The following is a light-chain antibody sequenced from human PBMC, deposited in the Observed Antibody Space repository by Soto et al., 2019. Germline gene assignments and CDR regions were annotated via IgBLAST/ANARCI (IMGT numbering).Light chain of an antibody. CDR3: QQRHMWPIT. Sequence: VLTQSPVTLSLSPGERATLSCRASQSFRGLLAWYQQKPGQAPRLLIYDAYNRATGIPPRFSGSGSGADFTLTISSLEPEDSAVYYCQQRHMWPITFGQGTRLEIK. V-gene: IGKV3-11*01. CDR2: DAY. J-gene: IGKJ5*01. CDR1: QSFRGL.